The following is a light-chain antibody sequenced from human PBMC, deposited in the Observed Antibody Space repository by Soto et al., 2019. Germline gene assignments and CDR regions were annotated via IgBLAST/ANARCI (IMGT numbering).Light chain of an antibody. CDR3: EAWDTNPRV. Sequence: QLVLTQSSSASAALGSSVKLTCTLRSGHSSYIIAWHQQQPGKAPRYLMKLEGSGSYNKGSGVPDRFSGSSSGADRYLTISNLQSEDEADYYCEAWDTNPRVFGGGTTLTVL. V-gene: IGLV4-60*03. CDR2: LEGSGSY. J-gene: IGLJ2*01. CDR1: SGHSSYI.